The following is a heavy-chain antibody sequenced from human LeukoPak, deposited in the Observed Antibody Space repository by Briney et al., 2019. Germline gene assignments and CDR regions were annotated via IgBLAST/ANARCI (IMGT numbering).Heavy chain of an antibody. J-gene: IGHJ5*02. CDR3: ARLITMVRGVPSWFDP. Sequence: GESLKISCKGSGYSFTSYRIGWVRQMPGKGLEWMGIIYPGDSDTRYSPSFQGQVTISADKSISTAYLQWSGLKASDTAMYYCARLITMVRGVPSWFDPWGQGTLVTVSS. D-gene: IGHD3-10*01. CDR2: IYPGDSDT. CDR1: GYSFTSYR. V-gene: IGHV5-51*01.